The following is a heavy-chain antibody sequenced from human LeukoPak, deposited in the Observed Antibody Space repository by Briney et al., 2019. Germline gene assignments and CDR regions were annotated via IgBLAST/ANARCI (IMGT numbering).Heavy chain of an antibody. CDR3: ASSRDGYNSLFDP. D-gene: IGHD5-24*01. CDR1: GGTFSSYA. CDR2: IIPIFGTA. Sequence: GSSVKVSCKASGGTFSSYAISWVRQAPGQGLEWMGGIIPIFGTANYAQKFQGRVTITTDESTSTAYMELSSLRSEDTAVYYCASSRDGYNSLFDPWGQGTLVTVSS. V-gene: IGHV1-69*05. J-gene: IGHJ5*02.